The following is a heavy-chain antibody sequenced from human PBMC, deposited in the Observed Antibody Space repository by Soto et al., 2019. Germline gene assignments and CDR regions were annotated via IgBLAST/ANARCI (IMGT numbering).Heavy chain of an antibody. Sequence: GGSLRLSCAASGFTFSLNAMHWVRQAPGKGLEWVAVISYDGSDKFYADSVKGRFTISRDNSRNTLYLQMSSLKSADTAVYYFARDRYAAAVATYLDYWGQGALVTVSS. CDR1: GFTFSLNA. CDR2: ISYDGSDK. D-gene: IGHD2-2*01. V-gene: IGHV3-30*15. CDR3: ARDRYAAAVATYLDY. J-gene: IGHJ4*02.